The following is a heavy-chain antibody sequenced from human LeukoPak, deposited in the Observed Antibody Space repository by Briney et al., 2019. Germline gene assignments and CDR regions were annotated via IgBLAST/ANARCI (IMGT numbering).Heavy chain of an antibody. CDR3: AKSRSGSANWALQIFDN. V-gene: IGHV3-30-3*02. J-gene: IGHJ4*02. CDR1: GFTFSSYA. CDR2: ISYDGSNK. Sequence: TGGSLRLSCAASGFTFSSYAMHWVRQAPGKGLEWVAVISYDGSNKYYADSVKGRFIISRDNSNNTLFVQMNSLRAEDTAVYYCAKSRSGSANWALQIFDNWGQGALVTVSS. D-gene: IGHD1-1*01.